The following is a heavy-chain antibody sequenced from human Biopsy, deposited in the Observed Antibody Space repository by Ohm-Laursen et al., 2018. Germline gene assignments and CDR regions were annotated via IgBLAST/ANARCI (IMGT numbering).Heavy chain of an antibody. V-gene: IGHV4-59*01. Sequence: GTLSLTCTVSGGPISRDWWSWIRQTPGKGLEWIGYVYYSGTTTYNPSLRSRVTISVDTSMNQISLRLQSVTAADTAIYYCARGMRSSGWPYFDSWGQGTLVTVSS. D-gene: IGHD6-19*01. CDR3: ARGMRSSGWPYFDS. J-gene: IGHJ4*02. CDR1: GGPISRDW. CDR2: VYYSGTT.